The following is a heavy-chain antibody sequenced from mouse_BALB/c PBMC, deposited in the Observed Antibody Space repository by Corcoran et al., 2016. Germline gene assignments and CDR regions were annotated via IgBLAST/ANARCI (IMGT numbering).Heavy chain of an antibody. Sequence: EVQLQQSGPELVKPGASVKMSCKASGYTFTSYVMHWVKQKPGQGLEWIGYINPYNDGTKYNEKFKGKATLTSDKSSSTAYMELSSLTSEDSAVDYFSREGRRGYCYVWGAGTTVTVSS. CDR1: GYTFTSYV. CDR3: SREGRRGYCYV. J-gene: IGHJ1*01. V-gene: IGHV1S136*01. CDR2: INPYNDGT.